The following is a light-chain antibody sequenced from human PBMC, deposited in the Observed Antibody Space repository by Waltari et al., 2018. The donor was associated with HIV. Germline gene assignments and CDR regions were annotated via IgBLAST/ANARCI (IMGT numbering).Light chain of an antibody. J-gene: IGKJ2*01. CDR2: WAS. CDR1: QTIFYDSNNTDY. CDR3: KQYYNRPYT. V-gene: IGKV4-1*01. Sequence: IVMTQSPDSLAVSLGERATINCKSSQTIFYDSNNTDYLGWDQQKPRQPPKVLIYWASTRESGVPDRFSGSGSGTNFTLNISSLQAEDVAIYYCKQYYNRPYTFGQGTKLEIK.